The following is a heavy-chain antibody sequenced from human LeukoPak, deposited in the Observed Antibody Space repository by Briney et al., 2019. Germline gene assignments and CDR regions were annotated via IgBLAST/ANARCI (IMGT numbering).Heavy chain of an antibody. V-gene: IGHV3-23*01. CDR3: ARDYPTSGIVTIFDY. D-gene: IGHD1-1*01. CDR2: ITASGDST. J-gene: IGHJ4*02. CDR1: GFTFNKYA. Sequence: GGSLRLSCASSGFTFNKYAMTWVRRAPGQGLEWVASITASGDSTYCADSVKGRFTISRDNSKNTLYLQMSSLRADDTAVYYCARDYPTSGIVTIFDYWGQGSLVTVSS.